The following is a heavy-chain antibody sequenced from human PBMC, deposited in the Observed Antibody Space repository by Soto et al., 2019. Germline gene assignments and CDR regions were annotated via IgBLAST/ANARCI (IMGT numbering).Heavy chain of an antibody. V-gene: IGHV2-5*02. CDR2: IYWDDDK. CDR1: GFSLSTSGVG. Sequence: QITLKESGPTLVKPTQTLTLTCTFSGFSLSTSGVGVGWIRQPPGKALEWLALIYWDDDKRYSPSLKSRLTITKDTPKNQVVLTITNMDPVDTATSYCAHANLPVIVVVPAALDAFDIWGQGTMVTVSS. D-gene: IGHD2-2*01. CDR3: AHANLPVIVVVPAALDAFDI. J-gene: IGHJ3*02.